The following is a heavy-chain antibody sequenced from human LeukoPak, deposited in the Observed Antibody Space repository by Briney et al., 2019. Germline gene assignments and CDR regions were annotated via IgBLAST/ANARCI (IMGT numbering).Heavy chain of an antibody. CDR2: IYYSGST. D-gene: IGHD2-21*02. J-gene: IGHJ4*02. V-gene: IGHV4-39*01. CDR3: ASPKLNCGGDCYLYDY. Sequence: SETLSLTRTVSGGSISSSSYYWGWIRQPPGKGLEWIGSIYYSGSTYCSPSLKSRVTISVDTSKNQFSLKLSSVTAADTAVYYCASPKLNCGGDCYLYDYWGQGTLVTVSS. CDR1: GGSISSSSYY.